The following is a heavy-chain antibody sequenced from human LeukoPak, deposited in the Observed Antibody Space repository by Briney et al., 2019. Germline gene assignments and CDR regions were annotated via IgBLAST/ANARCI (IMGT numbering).Heavy chain of an antibody. D-gene: IGHD3-10*01. CDR1: GYTFTSYD. CDR3: ARVYYYGSGSLSFDY. CDR2: MNPNSGNT. Sequence: ASVKVSCKASGYTFTSYDINWVRQATGQGLEWMGWMNPNSGNTGYAQKFQGRVTMTRDTSISTAYMELSRLRSDDTAVYYCARVYYYGSGSLSFDYWGQGTLVTVSS. J-gene: IGHJ4*02. V-gene: IGHV1-8*01.